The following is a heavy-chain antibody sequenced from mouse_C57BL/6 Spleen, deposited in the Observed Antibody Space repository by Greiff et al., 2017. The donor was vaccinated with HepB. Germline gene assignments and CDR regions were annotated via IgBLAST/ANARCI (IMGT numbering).Heavy chain of an antibody. CDR3: TRESSPHAMDY. D-gene: IGHD1-1*01. CDR2: ISSGGDYI. Sequence: EVKVEESGEGLVKPGGSLKLSCAASGFTFSSYAMSWVRQTPEKRLEWVAYISSGGDYIYYADTVKGRFTISRDNARNTLYLQMSSLKSEDTAMYYCTRESSPHAMDYWGQGTSVTVSS. CDR1: GFTFSSYA. J-gene: IGHJ4*01. V-gene: IGHV5-9-1*02.